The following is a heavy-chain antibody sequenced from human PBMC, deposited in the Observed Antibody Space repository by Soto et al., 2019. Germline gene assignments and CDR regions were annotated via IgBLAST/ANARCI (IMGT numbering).Heavy chain of an antibody. J-gene: IGHJ4*02. Sequence: QVQLQESGPGLVKPSQTLSLTCTVSGGSISSGDYYWSWIRQPPGKGLEWIGYIHYSGSTYYNPSLKRRVTISVDTSKNQFSLKLSSVTAADTAVYYCARDGGDYDSSAYQFDYWGQGTLVTVSS. V-gene: IGHV4-30-4*01. CDR1: GGSISSGDYY. D-gene: IGHD3-22*01. CDR3: ARDGGDYDSSAYQFDY. CDR2: IHYSGST.